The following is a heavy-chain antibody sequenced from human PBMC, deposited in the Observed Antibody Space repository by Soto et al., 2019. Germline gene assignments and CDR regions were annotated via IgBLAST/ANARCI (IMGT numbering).Heavy chain of an antibody. V-gene: IGHV4-39*01. Sequence: QLQLQESGPGLVKPSETLSLTCTVSGGSISSSSYYWGWIRQPPGKGLEWIGSIYYSGSTYYNPSLKSRVTMSVDTSKKQFSLKVSSVTAADTAVYYCASARTAAERTLFDPWGQGTLVTVSS. J-gene: IGHJ5*02. D-gene: IGHD6-13*01. CDR3: ASARTAAERTLFDP. CDR2: IYYSGST. CDR1: GGSISSSSYY.